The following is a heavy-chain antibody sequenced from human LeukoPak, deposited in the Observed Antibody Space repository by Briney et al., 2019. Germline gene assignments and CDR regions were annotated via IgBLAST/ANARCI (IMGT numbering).Heavy chain of an antibody. J-gene: IGHJ4*02. V-gene: IGHV4-34*01. CDR1: GGSFSGYY. CDR2: TNHSGST. D-gene: IGHD5-12*01. Sequence: ASETLSLTCAVYGGSFSGYYWSWIRQPPGKGLEWIGETNHSGSTNYNPSLKSRVTISVDTSKNQFSLKLSSVTAADTAVYYCARREMATMNYWGQGTLVTVSS. CDR3: ARREMATMNY.